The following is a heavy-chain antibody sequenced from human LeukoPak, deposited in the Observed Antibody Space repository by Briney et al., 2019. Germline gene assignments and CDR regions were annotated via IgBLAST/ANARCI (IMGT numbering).Heavy chain of an antibody. CDR1: GFAFRSFA. CDR2: ISDRSGST. CDR3: AKDVIGVPDGARANDAFDV. J-gene: IGHJ3*01. D-gene: IGHD2-2*01. V-gene: IGHV3-23*01. Sequence: GSLRLSCAASGFAFRSFAMSWVRQAPGKGLGWVSVISDRSGSTYYADSVKGRFIISRDNSKNTLYLRMNSLRAEDTALYYCAKDVIGVPDGARANDAFDVWGQGTTVTVSS.